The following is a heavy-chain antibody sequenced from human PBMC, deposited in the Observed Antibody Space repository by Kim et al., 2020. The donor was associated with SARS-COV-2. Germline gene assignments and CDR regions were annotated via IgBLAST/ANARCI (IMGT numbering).Heavy chain of an antibody. CDR2: A. D-gene: IGHD6-6*01. CDR3: ASSRHSIAAFDS. V-gene: IGHV1-69*01. J-gene: IGHJ3*02. Sequence: ANYAQKFQGRVTSTADEPTSTAYMELSSLRSEDTTVYYCASSRHSIAAFDSWGQGTMVTVSS.